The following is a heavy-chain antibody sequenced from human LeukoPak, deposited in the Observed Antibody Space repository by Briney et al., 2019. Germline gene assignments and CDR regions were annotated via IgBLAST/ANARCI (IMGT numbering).Heavy chain of an antibody. Sequence: ASVKVSCKASGYKFSSYGITWVRQAHGQGLEWMGWTTAYNGNTRIAEKFQARVTLTTDTATDTAFMELGSLRFDDTAVYYCARVLRLGEVSLGFWGQGTLVTVSS. J-gene: IGHJ4*02. D-gene: IGHD3-16*02. CDR1: GYKFSSYG. V-gene: IGHV1-18*01. CDR3: ARVLRLGEVSLGF. CDR2: TTAYNGNT.